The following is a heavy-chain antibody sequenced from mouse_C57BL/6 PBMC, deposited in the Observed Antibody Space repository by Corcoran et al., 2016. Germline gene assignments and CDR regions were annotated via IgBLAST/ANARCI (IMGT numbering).Heavy chain of an antibody. CDR1: GYTFTRNS. CDR3: ARGDYYYALDY. CDR2: IYPRSGNT. D-gene: IGHD3-3*01. J-gene: IGHJ4*01. V-gene: IGHV1-81*01. Sequence: QVQLQQYGSELARPGASVKLSCKASGYTFTRNSISWVKQRTGQGLELIGEIYPRSGNTYYNEKFKGKARLPADNSSSTAYMELRSLTSEDSAVYCCARGDYYYALDYWGQGTSVTVS.